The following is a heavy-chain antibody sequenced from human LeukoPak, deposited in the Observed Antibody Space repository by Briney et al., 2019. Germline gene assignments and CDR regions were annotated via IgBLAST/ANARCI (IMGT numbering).Heavy chain of an antibody. CDR1: GGSISSSSYY. Sequence: PSETLSLTCTASGGSISSSSYYWVWIPQPPGKEQEWSGSNYDSGSTYYNPSLQSRVTISVYTTQNPLSLKLITATAADAAVYYCARHQLRELILDWGQGTLVTVSS. CDR2: NYDSGST. CDR3: ARHQLRELILD. D-gene: IGHD1-26*01. V-gene: IGHV4-39*01. J-gene: IGHJ4*02.